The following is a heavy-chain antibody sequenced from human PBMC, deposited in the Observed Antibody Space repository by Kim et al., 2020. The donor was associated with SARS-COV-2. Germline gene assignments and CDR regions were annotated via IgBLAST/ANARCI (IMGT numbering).Heavy chain of an antibody. CDR2: ISAYNGNT. J-gene: IGHJ6*02. CDR1: GYTFTSYG. CDR3: ARGTDYGSGSYYYGMDV. V-gene: IGHV1-18*01. D-gene: IGHD3-10*01. Sequence: ASVKVSCKASGYTFTSYGISWVRQAPGQGLEWMGWISAYNGNTNYAQKLQGRVTMTTDTSTSTAYMELRSLRSDDTAVYYCARGTDYGSGSYYYGMDVWGQGTTVTVSS.